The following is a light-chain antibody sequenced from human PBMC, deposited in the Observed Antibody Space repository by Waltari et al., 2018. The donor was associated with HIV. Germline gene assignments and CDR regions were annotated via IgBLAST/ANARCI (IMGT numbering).Light chain of an antibody. CDR2: AAS. Sequence: AIRMTPSPSSLSASTGDRVTITCRASQGISSYLAWYQQKPGKAPKLLIYAASTLQSGVPSRFSGSGSGTDFTLTISCLQSEDFATYYCQQYYSYPLTFGPGTKVDIK. CDR3: QQYYSYPLT. V-gene: IGKV1-8*01. J-gene: IGKJ3*01. CDR1: QGISSY.